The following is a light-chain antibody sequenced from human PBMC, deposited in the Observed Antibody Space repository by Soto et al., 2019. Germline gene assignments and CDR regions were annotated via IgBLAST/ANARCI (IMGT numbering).Light chain of an antibody. Sequence: DIQVTQSPSSLSASVGDRVTITCRASQSISSYLNWYQQKPGKAPKLLIYAASSLQSGVPSRFSGSGSGTHFTLTISSLQPEDFATYYCQQSYSTLTFGGGTKVEIK. J-gene: IGKJ4*01. CDR3: QQSYSTLT. CDR1: QSISSY. V-gene: IGKV1-39*01. CDR2: AAS.